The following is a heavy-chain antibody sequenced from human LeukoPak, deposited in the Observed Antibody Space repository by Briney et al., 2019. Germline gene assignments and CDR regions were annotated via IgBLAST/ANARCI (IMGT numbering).Heavy chain of an antibody. CDR1: GFTFSSYG. Sequence: PGGSLRLSCAAAGFTFSSYGMHWVRQAPGKGLEWVAFIRYDGSNKYYADSVKGRFTISRDNFKNTLYLQMNSLRAEDTAVYYCAEDHLKRSTTSCGWFDPWGQGTLVTVSS. CDR2: IRYDGSNK. D-gene: IGHD2-2*01. CDR3: AEDHLKRSTTSCGWFDP. V-gene: IGHV3-30*02. J-gene: IGHJ5*02.